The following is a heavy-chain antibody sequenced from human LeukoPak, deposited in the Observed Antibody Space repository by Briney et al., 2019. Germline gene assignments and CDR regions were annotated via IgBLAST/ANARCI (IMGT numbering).Heavy chain of an antibody. D-gene: IGHD3-16*02. V-gene: IGHV3-53*01. Sequence: GGSLRLSCAASGFIVSSNYMSWVRQAPGKGLEWVSIIYSGGSTYYADSVKGRFTISRDNAKNSLYLQMNSLRAEDTAVYYCARDRVGGGYRNFDYWGQGTLVTVSS. J-gene: IGHJ4*02. CDR1: GFIVSSNY. CDR2: IYSGGST. CDR3: ARDRVGGGYRNFDY.